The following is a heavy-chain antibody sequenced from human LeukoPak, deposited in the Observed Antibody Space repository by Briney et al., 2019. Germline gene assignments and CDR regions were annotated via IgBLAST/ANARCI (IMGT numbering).Heavy chain of an antibody. J-gene: IGHJ4*02. V-gene: IGHV3-23*01. Sequence: GGSLRLSCAASGFTFSTYGMSWVRQAPGKGLEWVSAISGSGGSTYYADSVKGRVTISRDNSKNTLYLQVNSLRVEDTAVYYCARGPSGYHNTGGQGTLVTVSS. D-gene: IGHD5-12*01. CDR1: GFTFSTYG. CDR3: ARGPSGYHNT. CDR2: ISGSGGST.